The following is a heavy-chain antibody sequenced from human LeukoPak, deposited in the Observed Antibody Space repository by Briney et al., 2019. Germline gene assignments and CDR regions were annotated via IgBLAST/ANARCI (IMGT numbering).Heavy chain of an antibody. D-gene: IGHD6-13*01. CDR3: ARSDVAAAAGIDY. CDR2: INHSGST. V-gene: IGHV4-34*01. CDR1: GGSFSGYY. Sequence: PSETLSLTCAVYGGSFSGYYWSWIRQPPGKGLEWIGEINHSGSTNYNPSLKSRVTISVDTSKNQFSLKLSSVTAADTAVYYCARSDVAAAAGIDYWGQGTLVTVSS. J-gene: IGHJ4*02.